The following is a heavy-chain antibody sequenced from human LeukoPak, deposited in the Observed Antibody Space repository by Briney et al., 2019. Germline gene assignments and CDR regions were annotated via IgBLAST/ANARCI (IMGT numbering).Heavy chain of an antibody. CDR2: INHSGST. Sequence: SETLSLTCTVSGGSISSSSYYWGWIRQPPGKGLEWIGEINHSGSTNYSPSLKSRVTLSVDTSKNQFSLRLSSVTAADTAVYYCARRTFGGVIAYWGQGTLVTVSS. D-gene: IGHD3-16*02. J-gene: IGHJ4*02. CDR3: ARRTFGGVIAY. CDR1: GGSISSSSYY. V-gene: IGHV4-39*07.